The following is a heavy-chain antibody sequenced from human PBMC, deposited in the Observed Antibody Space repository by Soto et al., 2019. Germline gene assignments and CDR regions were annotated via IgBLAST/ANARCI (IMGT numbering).Heavy chain of an antibody. Sequence: GASVKVSCKASGGTFSSYAISWVRQAPGQGLEWMGGIIPIFGTANYAQKFQGRVTITADESTSTAYMELSSLRSEDTAVYYCAGKTYYDFWSGSQPPNWFDPWGQGTLVTVSS. CDR3: AGKTYYDFWSGSQPPNWFDP. D-gene: IGHD3-3*01. CDR1: GGTFSSYA. V-gene: IGHV1-69*13. CDR2: IIPIFGTA. J-gene: IGHJ5*02.